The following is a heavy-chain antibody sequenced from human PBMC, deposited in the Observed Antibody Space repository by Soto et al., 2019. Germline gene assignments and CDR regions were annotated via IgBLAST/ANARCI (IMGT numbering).Heavy chain of an antibody. CDR3: SRGKGYYSNWFYP. CDR1: GLTFSSYS. Sequence: GGSLRLSCAASGLTFSSYSMNWVRQAPGKGLEWVSYISSSSSYIYYADSVKGRFTISRDNAKNSLYLQMNSLRAEDTAVYYCSRGKGYYSNWFYPWGQGTLVTVSS. CDR2: ISSSSSYI. V-gene: IGHV3-21*05. D-gene: IGHD3-22*01. J-gene: IGHJ5*02.